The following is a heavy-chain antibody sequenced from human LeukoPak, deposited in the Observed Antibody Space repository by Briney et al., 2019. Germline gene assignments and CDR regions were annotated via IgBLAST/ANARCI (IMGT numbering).Heavy chain of an antibody. CDR3: ARDRGVLRYFDWLFEFDY. CDR1: GYTFTSYG. Sequence: ASVKVSCKASGYTFTSYGISWVRQAPGQGLEWMGWISAYNGNTNYAQKLQGRVTVTRDMSTSTVYMELSSLGSEDTAVYYCARDRGVLRYFDWLFEFDYWGQGTLVTVSS. CDR2: ISAYNGNT. J-gene: IGHJ4*02. D-gene: IGHD3-9*01. V-gene: IGHV1-18*01.